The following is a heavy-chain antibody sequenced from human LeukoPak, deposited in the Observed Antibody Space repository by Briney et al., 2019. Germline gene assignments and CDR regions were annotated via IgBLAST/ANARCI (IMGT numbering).Heavy chain of an antibody. CDR2: ISSSGSTI. J-gene: IGHJ4*02. D-gene: IGHD3-3*01. CDR3: ARALLDLRSLEWPGFDY. CDR1: GFTFSDYY. V-gene: IGHV3-11*01. Sequence: GGSLRLSCAASGFTFSDYYMSWIRQAPGKGLEWVSYISSSGSTIYYADSVKGRFTISRDNAKNSLYLQMNSLRAEDTAVYYCARALLDLRSLEWPGFDYWGQGTLVTVSS.